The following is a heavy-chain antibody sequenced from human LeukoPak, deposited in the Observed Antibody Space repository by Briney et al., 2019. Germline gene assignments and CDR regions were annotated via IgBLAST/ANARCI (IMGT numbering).Heavy chain of an antibody. D-gene: IGHD5-24*01. V-gene: IGHV7-4-1*01. CDR3: ARVVVRDANNYKDY. J-gene: IGHJ4*02. Sequence: ASVKVSCKASGYMFTKYGINWVRQAPGEGPQWMGWINTNTGDTVYAQGFTGRFVLSLDTSVNTAYLQIGGLKTEDTGVYYCARVVVRDANNYKDYWGQGTLVTVSS. CDR1: GYMFTKYG. CDR2: INTNTGDT.